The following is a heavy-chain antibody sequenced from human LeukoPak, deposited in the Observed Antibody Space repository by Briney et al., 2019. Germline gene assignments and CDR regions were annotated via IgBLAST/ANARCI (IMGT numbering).Heavy chain of an antibody. CDR1: GFTVSSNY. D-gene: IGHD3-10*01. Sequence: GGSLRLSCAASGFTVSSNYMSWVRQAPGQGLEWVSVIYSGGSTYNADSVTGRFTISRENSKNTLYLQMNSLRAADTAVYYCAKDYYYGSGSYYLDYYYYYYMDVWGKGTTVTISS. V-gene: IGHV3-53*01. CDR3: AKDYYYGSGSYYLDYYYYYYMDV. J-gene: IGHJ6*03. CDR2: IYSGGST.